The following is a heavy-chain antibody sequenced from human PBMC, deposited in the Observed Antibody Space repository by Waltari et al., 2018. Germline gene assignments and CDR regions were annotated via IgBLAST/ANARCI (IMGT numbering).Heavy chain of an antibody. CDR2: ISWDGGST. CDR3: AKGLPSSSANYFDY. J-gene: IGHJ4*02. CDR1: GFTFDDYA. V-gene: IGHV3-43D*03. Sequence: EVQLVESGGVVVQPGGSLRLSCAASGFTFDDYAMHWVRQAPGKGLEWVSLISWDGGSTYYADSVKGRFTISRDNSKNSLYLQMNSLRAEDTALYYCAKGLPSSSANYFDYWGQGTLVTVSS. D-gene: IGHD6-6*01.